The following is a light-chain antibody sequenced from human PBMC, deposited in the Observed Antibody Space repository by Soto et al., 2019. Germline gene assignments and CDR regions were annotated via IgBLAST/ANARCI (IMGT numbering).Light chain of an antibody. CDR3: QQANSFPSIT. Sequence: EIVLTQSPGTLSLSPGERVTLSCRASQSVGSSRLAWYQQKPGQTPRLLIYGASNRATGIPDRFSGSGSGTDFTLTISRLEPEDFATYYCQQANSFPSITFGQGTRLEIK. V-gene: IGKV3-20*01. J-gene: IGKJ5*01. CDR1: QSVGSSR. CDR2: GAS.